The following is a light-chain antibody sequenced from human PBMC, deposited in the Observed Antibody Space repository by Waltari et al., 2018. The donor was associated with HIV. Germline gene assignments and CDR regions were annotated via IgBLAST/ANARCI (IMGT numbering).Light chain of an antibody. CDR3: SSYTSSSTPYV. J-gene: IGLJ1*01. V-gene: IGLV2-14*01. Sequence: QSALTQPASVSGSPGQSTTISCTGTSSDVGGYNYVSMYQQHPGKAPKLMIYEVSNRPSGVSNRFSGSKSGNTASLTISGLQAEDEADYYCSSYTSSSTPYVFGTGTKVTVL. CDR2: EVS. CDR1: SSDVGGYNY.